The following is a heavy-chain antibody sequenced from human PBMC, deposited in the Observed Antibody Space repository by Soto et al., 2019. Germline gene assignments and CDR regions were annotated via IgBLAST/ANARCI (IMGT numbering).Heavy chain of an antibody. CDR2: ITVSHGNT. CDR1: GFGFKNYG. J-gene: IGHJ2*01. V-gene: IGHV1-18*04. Sequence: QVQLVQSEGEVREPGASVKGSCKASGFGFKNYGVVWVRQAPGQGLEWMGWITVSHGNTHFADRFKGRVTMTTDTSTSTAYMELWRLTSDDTAVYYCARGHSYGSYWFFDLWGRGTLVTVSS. D-gene: IGHD5-18*01. CDR3: ARGHSYGSYWFFDL.